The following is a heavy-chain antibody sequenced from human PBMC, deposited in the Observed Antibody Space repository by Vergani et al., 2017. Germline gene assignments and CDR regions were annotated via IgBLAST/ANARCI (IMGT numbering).Heavy chain of an antibody. CDR1: GGTFSSYT. D-gene: IGHD6-13*01. Sequence: QVQLVQSGAEVKKPGSSVKVSCKASGGTFSSYTISWVRQAPGQGLEWMGRIIPILGIANYAQKFQGRVTITADKSTSTAYMELSSLRSEDTAVYYCARGHWGSSWYAIFDYWGQGTLVTVSS. J-gene: IGHJ4*02. CDR2: IIPILGIA. V-gene: IGHV1-69*02. CDR3: ARGHWGSSWYAIFDY.